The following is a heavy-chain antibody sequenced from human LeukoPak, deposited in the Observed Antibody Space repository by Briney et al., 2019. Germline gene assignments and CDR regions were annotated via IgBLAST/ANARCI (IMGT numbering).Heavy chain of an antibody. CDR3: AIGPLYYYDSSGYRDY. J-gene: IGHJ4*02. CDR2: INHSGST. CDR1: GGSFSGYY. Sequence: PSETLSLTCAVYGGSFSGYYWSWTRQPPGKGLEWIGEINHSGSTNYNPSLKSRVTISVDTSKNQFSLKLSSVTAADTAVYYCAIGPLYYYDSSGYRDYRGQRTLVTVSS. D-gene: IGHD3-22*01. V-gene: IGHV4-34*01.